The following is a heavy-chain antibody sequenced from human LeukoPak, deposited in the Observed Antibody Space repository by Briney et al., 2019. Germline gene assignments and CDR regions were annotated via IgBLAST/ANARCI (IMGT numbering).Heavy chain of an antibody. D-gene: IGHD3-22*01. V-gene: IGHV4-4*07. CDR3: AREWTSGDGSGYPYYFDY. J-gene: IGHJ4*02. Sequence: SETLSLTCTVSGGSMSSFYWDWIRQPAGRGLQWIGRIYTSGVTNYNPSLKSRVTMSVDTSKNQFSLKLSSVTAADTAVYYCAREWTSGDGSGYPYYFDYWGPGTLVTVSS. CDR1: GGSMSSFY. CDR2: IYTSGVT.